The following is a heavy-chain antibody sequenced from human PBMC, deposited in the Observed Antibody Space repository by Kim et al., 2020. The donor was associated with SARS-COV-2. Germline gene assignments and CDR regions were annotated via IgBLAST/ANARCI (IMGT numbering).Heavy chain of an antibody. D-gene: IGHD6-13*01. Sequence: ASVKVSCKASGYTFTGYYMHWVRQAPGQGLEWMGWINPNSGGTNYAQKFQGRVTMTRDTSISTAYMELSRLRSDDTAVYYCARERAIAAAGTGGCMGYWGQGTLVTVSS. CDR2: INPNSGGT. V-gene: IGHV1-2*02. CDR3: ARERAIAAAGTGGCMGY. J-gene: IGHJ4*02. CDR1: GYTFTGYY.